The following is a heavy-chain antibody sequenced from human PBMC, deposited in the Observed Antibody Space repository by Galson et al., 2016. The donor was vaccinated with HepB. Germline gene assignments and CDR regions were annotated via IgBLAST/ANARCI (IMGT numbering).Heavy chain of an antibody. J-gene: IGHJ5*02. CDR1: GFTFSSYS. V-gene: IGHV3-7*01. Sequence: SLRLSCAASGFTFSSYSMNWVRQAPGKGLEWVANIDRDGRETYYMESVRGRFTISRDNAKNSLYLQINSLRAEDTADYYCARDRAIRGSWFDPWGQGTRVTVSS. CDR3: ARDRAIRGSWFDP. D-gene: IGHD3-10*01. CDR2: IDRDGRET.